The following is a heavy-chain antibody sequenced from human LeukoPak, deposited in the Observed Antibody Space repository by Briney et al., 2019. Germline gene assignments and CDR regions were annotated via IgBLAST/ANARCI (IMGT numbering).Heavy chain of an antibody. CDR3: ARDKVRAISWYNWFDP. Sequence: GSLRLSCAASGFTVSNNYMTWVRQAPGKGLEWVSVIHIGGDTYYADSVKGRFTISRDNAKNSLYLQMNSLRAEDTAVYYCARDKVRAISWYNWFDPWGQGTLVTVSS. J-gene: IGHJ5*02. V-gene: IGHV3-53*01. CDR1: GFTVSNNY. CDR2: IHIGGDT. D-gene: IGHD6-13*01.